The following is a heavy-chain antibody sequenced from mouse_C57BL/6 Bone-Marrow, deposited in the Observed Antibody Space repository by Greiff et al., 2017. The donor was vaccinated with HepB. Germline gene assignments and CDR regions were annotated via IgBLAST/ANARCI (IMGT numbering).Heavy chain of an antibody. J-gene: IGHJ4*01. CDR3: AREGTTVVERDYYAMDY. Sequence: EVQLQQSGPGLVKPSQSLSLTCSVTGYSITSGYYWNWIRQFPGNKLEWMGYISYDGSNNYNPSLKNRISITRDTSKNQFFLKLNSVTTEDTATYYCAREGTTVVERDYYAMDYWGQGTSVTVSS. CDR1: GYSITSGYY. CDR2: ISYDGSN. V-gene: IGHV3-6*01. D-gene: IGHD1-1*01.